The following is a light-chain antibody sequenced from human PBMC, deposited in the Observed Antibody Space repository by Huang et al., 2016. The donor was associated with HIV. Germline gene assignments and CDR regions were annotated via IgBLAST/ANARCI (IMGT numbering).Light chain of an antibody. CDR2: GVS. J-gene: IGKJ5*01. CDR1: QAIGTY. V-gene: IGKV1-39*01. CDR3: QQSYSALIT. Sequence: IQLTQSPTSLSASVGDRVAIACRASQAIGTYLNWFQQKPGRAPKLLISGVSSLHTGVPSRFIGSGSGTEFTLTIRGPQFDDFATYFCQQSYSALITFGQGTRLEMK.